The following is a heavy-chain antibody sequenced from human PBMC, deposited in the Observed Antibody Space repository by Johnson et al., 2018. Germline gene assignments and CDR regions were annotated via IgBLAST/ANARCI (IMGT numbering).Heavy chain of an antibody. D-gene: IGHD2-2*01. V-gene: IGHV1-8*01. CDR2: MNTNSGHT. Sequence: VQLVETGAEVKKPGASVKVSCKASGYSFPTYDINWVRQATGQGLEWMGWMNTNSGHTGSAQKFQGRVTMTRDTSISTASMELTRLRSADTAVYYCARGLFISSDAFDVWGQGTMVTVSS. CDR3: ARGLFISSDAFDV. J-gene: IGHJ3*01. CDR1: GYSFPTYD.